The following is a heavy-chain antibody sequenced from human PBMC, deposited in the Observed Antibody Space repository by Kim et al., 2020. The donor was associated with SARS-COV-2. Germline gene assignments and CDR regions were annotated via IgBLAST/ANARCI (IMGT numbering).Heavy chain of an antibody. Sequence: YYADSVKGRFTISRDNAKNSLYLQMNSLRAEDTAVYYCARDVAAGVAFDIWGQGTMVTVSS. J-gene: IGHJ3*02. D-gene: IGHD2-15*01. CDR3: ARDVAAGVAFDI. V-gene: IGHV3-11*01.